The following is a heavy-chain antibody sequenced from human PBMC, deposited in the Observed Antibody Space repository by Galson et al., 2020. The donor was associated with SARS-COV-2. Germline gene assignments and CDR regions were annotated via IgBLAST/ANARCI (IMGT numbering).Heavy chain of an antibody. D-gene: IGHD3-10*01. CDR1: GYTFTSYA. J-gene: IGHJ6*02. Sequence: ASVKVSCKASGYTFTSYAMNWVRQPPGQGLEWMGWINTNTGNPTYAQGFTGRFVFSLDTSVSTAYLQISSLKAEDTAVYYCARAGLLWFGGLLPGYYYGMDVWGQGTTVTVSS. CDR2: INTNTGNP. V-gene: IGHV7-4-1*02. CDR3: ARAGLLWFGGLLPGYYYGMDV.